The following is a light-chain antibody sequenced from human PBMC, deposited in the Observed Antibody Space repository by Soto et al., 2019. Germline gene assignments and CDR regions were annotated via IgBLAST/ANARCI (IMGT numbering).Light chain of an antibody. Sequence: VMTQSPATLSVSPGERATLSCRASQSIGSNLAGYQQKPGQAPRLLISRASTRATGVPARFTGSGSGTEFTLPVSSLQSEDSAVYYCQQYYHWPPFTFGQGTKVEIK. V-gene: IGKV3-15*01. J-gene: IGKJ2*01. CDR1: QSIGSN. CDR3: QQYYHWPPFT. CDR2: RAS.